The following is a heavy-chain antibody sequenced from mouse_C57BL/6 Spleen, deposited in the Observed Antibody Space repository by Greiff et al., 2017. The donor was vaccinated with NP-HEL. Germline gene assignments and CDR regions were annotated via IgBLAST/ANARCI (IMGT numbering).Heavy chain of an antibody. CDR2: INPNYGTT. D-gene: IGHD2-10*02. J-gene: IGHJ4*01. CDR1: GYSFTDYN. V-gene: IGHV1-39*01. Sequence: VQLKESGPELVKPGASVKISCKASGYSFTDYNMNWVKQSNGKSLEWIGVINPNYGTTSYNQKFKGKATLTVDQSSSTAYMQLNSLTSEDSAVYYCARGKYGNLDYAMDYWGQGTSVTVSS. CDR3: ARGKYGNLDYAMDY.